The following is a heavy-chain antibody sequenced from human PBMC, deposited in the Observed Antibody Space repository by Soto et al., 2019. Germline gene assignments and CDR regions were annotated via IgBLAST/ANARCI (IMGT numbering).Heavy chain of an antibody. V-gene: IGHV1-69*13. CDR2: IIPIFGTA. Sequence: SVKVSVNASGVTFSSYAISWVRQAPGQGLEWMGGIIPIFGTANYAQKFQGRVTITADESTSTAYMELSSLRSEDTAVYYCAGGVHSIIYYYGMDACAHGTTVTDSS. D-gene: IGHD2-8*01. CDR3: AGGVHSIIYYYGMDA. CDR1: GVTFSSYA. J-gene: IGHJ6*02.